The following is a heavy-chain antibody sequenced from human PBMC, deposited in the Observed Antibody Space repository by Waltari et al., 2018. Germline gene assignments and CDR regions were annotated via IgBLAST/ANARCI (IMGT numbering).Heavy chain of an antibody. CDR1: GFTFSSYG. Sequence: QVQLVESGGGVVQPGRSLRLSCAASGFTFSSYGMHWVRQAPGKGLEWVAVIWYDGSNKYYADSVKGRFTISRDNSKNTLYLQMNSLRAEDTAVYYCARDEGLGTVRGVIGYWGQGTLVTVSS. CDR3: ARDEGLGTVRGVIGY. J-gene: IGHJ4*02. V-gene: IGHV3-33*01. CDR2: IWYDGSNK. D-gene: IGHD3-10*01.